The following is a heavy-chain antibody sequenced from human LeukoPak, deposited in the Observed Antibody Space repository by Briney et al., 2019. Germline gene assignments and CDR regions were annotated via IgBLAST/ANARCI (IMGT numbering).Heavy chain of an antibody. Sequence: SVKVSCKASGGTFGAYSLDWVRQAPGQGLEWLGGINPIFNILNYAQKFRGRVTITADESTNTAYMDLSSLKYDDTAVYYCAAGRRLGELFFDYWGQGALVTVSS. J-gene: IGHJ4*02. CDR3: AAGRRLGELFFDY. D-gene: IGHD3-10*01. V-gene: IGHV1-69*13. CDR2: INPIFNIL. CDR1: GGTFGAYS.